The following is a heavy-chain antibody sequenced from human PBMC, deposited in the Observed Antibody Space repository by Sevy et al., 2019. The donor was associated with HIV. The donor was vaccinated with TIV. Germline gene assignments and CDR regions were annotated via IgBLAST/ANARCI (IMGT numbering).Heavy chain of an antibody. CDR2: VYYTGGT. J-gene: IGHJ3*02. CDR1: GGSINSDH. CDR3: ARRNDFDI. V-gene: IGHV4-59*08. Sequence: SETLSLTCTVSGGSINSDHWNWIRQPPGKGLEWIGYVYYTGGTNYNPSLKNRVTISVDRTKNQFSLKLPSVTAADRAVYYCARRNDFDIWGQGTMVTVSS.